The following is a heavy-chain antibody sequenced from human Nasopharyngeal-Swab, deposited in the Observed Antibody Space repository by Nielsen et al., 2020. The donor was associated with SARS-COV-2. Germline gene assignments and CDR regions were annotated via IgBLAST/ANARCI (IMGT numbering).Heavy chain of an antibody. D-gene: IGHD3-3*01. CDR3: ARTDFWSGYYFDY. CDR2: ISSSSSDI. Sequence: GESLKISCVDSGFRDYSMNWVRQAPGKGLEWVSSISSSSSDIYYADSVKGRFTISRDNAKNSLYLQMNSLRAEDTAVYYCARTDFWSGYYFDYWGQGTLVTVSS. J-gene: IGHJ4*02. CDR1: GFRDYS. V-gene: IGHV3-21*01.